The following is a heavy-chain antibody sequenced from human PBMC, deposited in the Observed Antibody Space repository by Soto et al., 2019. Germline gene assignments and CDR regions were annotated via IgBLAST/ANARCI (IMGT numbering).Heavy chain of an antibody. J-gene: IGHJ6*02. V-gene: IGHV4-39*01. CDR1: GGYISSSSYY. Sequence: PSETLSLTCTVSGGYISSSSYYWGWIRQPPGKGLEWIGSIYYSGSTYYNPSLKSRVPISVDTSKNQFSLKLSSVTAADTAVYYCARHGLGPFYYYGMDVWGQGTTVTVAS. CDR2: IYYSGST. CDR3: ARHGLGPFYYYGMDV.